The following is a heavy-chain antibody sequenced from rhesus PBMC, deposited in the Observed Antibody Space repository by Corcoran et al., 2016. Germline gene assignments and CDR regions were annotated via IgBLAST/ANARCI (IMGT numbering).Heavy chain of an antibody. J-gene: IGHJ5-1*01. D-gene: IGHD5-12*01. CDR1: GGYISSNY. CDR2: IYGSGRST. V-gene: IGHV4S11*01. CDR3: ASGSFARFDV. Sequence: QVQLQESGPGLVKPLETLSLTCAVSGGYISSNYWSWIRQAPGKGMEGIGYIYGSGRSTTYNPYLKSRVTLSVDTSKNQVSLKLRSVTAADTAVYYCASGSFARFDVWGAGVLVTVSS.